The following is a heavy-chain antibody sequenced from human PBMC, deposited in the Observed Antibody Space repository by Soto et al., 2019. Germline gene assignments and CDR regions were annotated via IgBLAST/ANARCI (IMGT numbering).Heavy chain of an antibody. J-gene: IGHJ6*02. V-gene: IGHV2-70*01. Sequence: SGPTLVNPTQTLTLTCTFSGFSLSTSGMCVSWIRQPPGKALEWLALIDWDDDKYYSTSLKTRLAISKDTSKNQVVLTMTNTDPVDTATYYCARIQGSSSWYPGYYYYGMDVWGQGTTVTVSS. CDR3: ARIQGSSSWYPGYYYYGMDV. CDR2: IDWDDDK. CDR1: GFSLSTSGMC. D-gene: IGHD6-13*01.